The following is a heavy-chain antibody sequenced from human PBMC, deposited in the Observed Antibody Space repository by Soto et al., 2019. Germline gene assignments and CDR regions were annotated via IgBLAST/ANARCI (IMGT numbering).Heavy chain of an antibody. J-gene: IGHJ4*02. CDR2: INPNSGGT. V-gene: IGHV1-2*02. D-gene: IGHD6-19*01. CDR1: GYTFTGYY. Sequence: ASVKVSCKASGYTFTGYYMHWVRQAPGRGLEWMGWINPNSGGTNYAQKFQGRVTMTRDTSISTAYLQWSSLKASDTAMYYCARHIGSGWPGGYYFDYWGQGTLVTVSS. CDR3: ARHIGSGWPGGYYFDY.